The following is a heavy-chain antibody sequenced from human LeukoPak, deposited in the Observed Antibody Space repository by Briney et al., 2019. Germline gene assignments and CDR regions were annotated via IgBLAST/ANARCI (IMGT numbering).Heavy chain of an antibody. J-gene: IGHJ4*02. CDR1: GYTHTEWF. CDR3: ATLTRGTYFNYYFDY. D-gene: IGHD1-26*01. Sequence: SVKVSCKVSGYTHTEWFMHWVRQAPGKGLEWMGGFEPEAGETIYTQKFQGRVTMNEGTSTDTAYMELSSLRSEDTAVYYCATLTRGTYFNYYFDYWGQGTLVTVSS. CDR2: FEPEAGET. V-gene: IGHV1-24*01.